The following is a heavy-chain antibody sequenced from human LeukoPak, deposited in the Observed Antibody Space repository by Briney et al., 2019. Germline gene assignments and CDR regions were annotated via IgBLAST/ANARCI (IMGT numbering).Heavy chain of an antibody. D-gene: IGHD3-22*01. CDR2: LYFSGST. J-gene: IGHJ4*02. Sequence: PSETLSLTCTVSGGSISSYYWRWLRQPPGKGLEWVGYLYFSGSTNFTPSLNSPVTISVDSSKNQFSLKLSSVTAADTAVYYCARINSSGYYYGNFDYWGQGTLVTVSS. V-gene: IGHV4-59*01. CDR3: ARINSSGYYYGNFDY. CDR1: GGSISSYY.